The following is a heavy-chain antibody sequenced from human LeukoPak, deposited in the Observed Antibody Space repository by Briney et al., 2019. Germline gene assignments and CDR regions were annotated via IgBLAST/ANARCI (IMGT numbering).Heavy chain of an antibody. Sequence: GGSLRLSCAASGFTFSSYAMSWVRQAPGKGLEWVSAISGSGGSTYYADSVKGRFTIFRDNSKNTLYLQMNSLRAEDTAVYYCAKERVRYSGYDWDYWGQGTLVTVSS. V-gene: IGHV3-23*01. CDR2: ISGSGGST. CDR1: GFTFSSYA. J-gene: IGHJ4*02. D-gene: IGHD5-12*01. CDR3: AKERVRYSGYDWDY.